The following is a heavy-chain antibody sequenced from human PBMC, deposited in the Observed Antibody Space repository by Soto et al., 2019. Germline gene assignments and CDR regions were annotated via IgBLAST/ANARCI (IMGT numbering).Heavy chain of an antibody. Sequence: PSETLSLTCAVSGGSISSGGYYWSWIRQHPGKGLEWIGYIYYSGSTYYNPSLKSRVTISVDTSKNQFSLKLSSVTAADTAVYYCARDRWFGELLPAYWGQGTLVTVSS. CDR2: IYYSGST. CDR3: ARDRWFGELLPAY. CDR1: GGSISSGGYY. V-gene: IGHV4-31*11. D-gene: IGHD3-10*01. J-gene: IGHJ4*02.